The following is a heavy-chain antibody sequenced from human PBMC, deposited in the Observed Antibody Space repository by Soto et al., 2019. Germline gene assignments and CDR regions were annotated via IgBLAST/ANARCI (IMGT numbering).Heavy chain of an antibody. CDR3: ARDRWASLKRRTYNWFDP. J-gene: IGHJ5*02. CDR2: IYYSGST. CDR1: GGSISSYY. V-gene: IGHV4-59*01. D-gene: IGHD1-1*01. Sequence: QVQLQESGPGLVKPSETLSLTCTVSGGSISSYYWSWIRQPPGKGLEWIGYIYYSGSTNYNPSLKSRVTISVDTSKNQFSLKLSSVTAADTAVYYCARDRWASLKRRTYNWFDPWGQGTLVTVSS.